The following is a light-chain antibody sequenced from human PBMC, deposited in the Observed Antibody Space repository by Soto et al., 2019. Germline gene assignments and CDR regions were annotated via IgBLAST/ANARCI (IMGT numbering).Light chain of an antibody. CDR2: GAS. V-gene: IGKV3-20*01. CDR3: QQYGSSPRT. J-gene: IGKJ5*01. CDR1: QSVSSSY. Sequence: EVGLTRSPGTLSLSPGERATLSCRASQSVSSSYLAWYQQKPGQAPRLLIYGASSRATGIPDRFSGSGSGTDFTLTISRLEPEDFAVYYCQQYGSSPRTFGQGTRLAI.